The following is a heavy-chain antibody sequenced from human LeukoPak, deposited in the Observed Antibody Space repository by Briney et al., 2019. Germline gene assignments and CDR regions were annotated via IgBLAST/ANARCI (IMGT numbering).Heavy chain of an antibody. CDR2: IWYDGSNK. CDR3: AGSVNRSLVPFDY. D-gene: IGHD6-6*01. V-gene: IGHV3-33*01. J-gene: IGHJ4*02. Sequence: GSLRLSCAASGFTFSSYGMHWVRPAPGKGLEWVAVIWYDGSNKYYADSVKGRFTISRDNSKNTLYLQMNSLRAEDTAVYYCAGSVNRSLVPFDYWGQGTLVTVSS. CDR1: GFTFSSYG.